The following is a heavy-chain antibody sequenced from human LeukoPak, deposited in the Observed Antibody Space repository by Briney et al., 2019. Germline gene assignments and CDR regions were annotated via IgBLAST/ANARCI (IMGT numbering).Heavy chain of an antibody. CDR3: ARVLFYYDSSGYAFTDDS. D-gene: IGHD3-22*01. Sequence: GGSLRLSCAASGFTFSSYEMNWVRQAPGKGLEWVSYISSSGSTIYYADSVKGRFTISRDNAKNTLYLQMNSLRAEDTAVYYCARVLFYYDSSGYAFTDDSWGQGTLVTVSS. V-gene: IGHV3-48*03. CDR2: ISSSGSTI. J-gene: IGHJ4*02. CDR1: GFTFSSYE.